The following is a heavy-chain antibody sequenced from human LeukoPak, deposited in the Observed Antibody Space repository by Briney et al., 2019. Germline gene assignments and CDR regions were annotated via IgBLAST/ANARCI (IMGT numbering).Heavy chain of an antibody. D-gene: IGHD3-3*01. CDR2: IYYGGST. Sequence: SETLSLTCTVSGGSISSYYWSWIRQPPGKGLEWIGYIYYGGSTNYNPSLKSRVTISVDTSKNQFSLKLSSVTAADTAVYYCARGGMYYDFWSGYSHDAFDIWGQGTMVTVSS. CDR1: GGSISSYY. CDR3: ARGGMYYDFWSGYSHDAFDI. V-gene: IGHV4-59*01. J-gene: IGHJ3*02.